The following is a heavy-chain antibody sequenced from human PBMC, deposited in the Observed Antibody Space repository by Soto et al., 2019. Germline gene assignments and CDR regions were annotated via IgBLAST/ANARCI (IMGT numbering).Heavy chain of an antibody. CDR3: ARGDYDFWSGYYTGWFDP. CDR2: IYHSGST. CDR1: GGSTSSGGYS. Sequence: PSETLSLTCAVSGGSTSSGGYSWSWIRQPPGKGLEWIGYIYHSGSTYYNPSLKSRVTISVDRSKNQFSLKLSSVTAADTAVYYCARGDYDFWSGYYTGWFDPWGQGTLVTVSS. D-gene: IGHD3-3*01. V-gene: IGHV4-30-2*01. J-gene: IGHJ5*02.